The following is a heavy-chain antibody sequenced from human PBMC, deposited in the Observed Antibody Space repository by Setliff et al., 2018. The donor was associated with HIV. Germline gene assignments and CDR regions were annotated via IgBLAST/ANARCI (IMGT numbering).Heavy chain of an antibody. Sequence: SETLSLTCTVSGGSISSGDYYWSWIRQPPGKGLEWIGYIYYSGSTYYNPSLKSRVTISVDTSKKQFSLKLNSVTAADTAVYYCARGPAEWQIVVVPAAHWYFDLWGRGTLVTVSS. J-gene: IGHJ2*01. CDR1: GGSISSGDYY. CDR2: IYYSGST. CDR3: ARGPAEWQIVVVPAAHWYFDL. V-gene: IGHV4-30-4*08. D-gene: IGHD2-2*01.